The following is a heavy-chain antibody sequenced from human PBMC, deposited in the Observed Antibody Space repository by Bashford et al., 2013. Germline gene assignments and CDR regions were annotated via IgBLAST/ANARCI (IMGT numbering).Heavy chain of an antibody. J-gene: IGHJ4*02. CDR2: FDPEDGET. CDR1: GYTLNELS. V-gene: IGHV1-24*01. Sequence: VASVKVSCKVSGYTLNELSMHWVRQAPGKGLEWMGGFDPEDGETIYAQKFQGRVTMTEDTSTDTTYMELSSLRSEDTAMYFCARAPSTVSKYLDHWGQGILVTVSS. D-gene: IGHD4-17*01. CDR3: ARAPSTVSKYLDH.